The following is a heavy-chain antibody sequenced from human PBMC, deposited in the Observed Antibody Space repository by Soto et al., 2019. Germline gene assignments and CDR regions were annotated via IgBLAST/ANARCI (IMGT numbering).Heavy chain of an antibody. V-gene: IGHV4-59*01. J-gene: IGHJ4*02. CDR1: GGSISGYL. Sequence: SETLSLTXTVSGGSISGYLWNWIRQPPGKGLEWIGYMSYTGNTNYNPSLTSRVSISVDTSKNQFSLNLNSVTAADTAVYYCARADTTIVPLAQWGQGTLVTVSS. CDR3: ARADTTIVPLAQ. CDR2: MSYTGNT. D-gene: IGHD3-10*01.